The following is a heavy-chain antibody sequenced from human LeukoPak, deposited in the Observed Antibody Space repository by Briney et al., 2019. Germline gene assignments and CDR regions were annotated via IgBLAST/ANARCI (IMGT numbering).Heavy chain of an antibody. D-gene: IGHD2-2*01. CDR2: INPSGGST. V-gene: IGHV1-46*01. CDR3: AREKVYCSSTSCFREVYYYYGMDV. Sequence: GASVKVSCKASGYTFTSYYMHWVRQAPGQGLEWMGIINPSGGSTSYAQKFQGRVTMTRDMSTSTVYMELSSLRSEDTAVYYCAREKVYCSSTSCFREVYYYYGMDVWGQGTTVTVSS. J-gene: IGHJ6*02. CDR1: GYTFTSYY.